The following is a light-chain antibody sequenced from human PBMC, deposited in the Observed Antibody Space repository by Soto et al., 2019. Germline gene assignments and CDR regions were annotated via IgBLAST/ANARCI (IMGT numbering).Light chain of an antibody. CDR3: QQYSNWPRT. Sequence: EIVMTQSPATLSVSPGERATLSCRASQSVNSYLAWYQQKPGQAPRLLIYGASTRATGIPARFSGSGSGTEFTLTVSSLQSEDFAVYYCQQYSNWPRTFGQGTKVEIK. V-gene: IGKV3-15*01. CDR1: QSVNSY. J-gene: IGKJ2*01. CDR2: GAS.